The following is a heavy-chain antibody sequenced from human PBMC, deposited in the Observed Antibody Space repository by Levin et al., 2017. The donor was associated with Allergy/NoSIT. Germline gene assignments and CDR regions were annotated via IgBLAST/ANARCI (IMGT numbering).Heavy chain of an antibody. CDR3: VTSHQVLRGGFDY. D-gene: IGHD2-2*01. CDR2: IYYSGTA. J-gene: IGHJ4*02. Sequence: PSETLSLTCTVSDGSITTTNDYWNWIRQPPGKGLEWIGSIYYSGTAYYNPSLKSRVTLSIDTSKNQFSLRLSSVTASDTAVYYCVTSHQVLRGGFDYWGQGALVTVSS. CDR1: DGSITTTNDY. V-gene: IGHV4-39*01.